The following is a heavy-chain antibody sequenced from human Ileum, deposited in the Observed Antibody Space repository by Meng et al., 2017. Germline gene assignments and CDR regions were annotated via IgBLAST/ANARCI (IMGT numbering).Heavy chain of an antibody. CDR1: GGSVSRAGYQ. J-gene: IGHJ4*02. CDR2: AST. Sequence: QLQLQGSGPGLVRPSETLSLICTVSGGSVSRAGYQWGWIRQPPGKGLEWIGYASTNYNPSLKSRVTISLDTSRNQFSLSLSSVTAADTAVYYCARDHMGSLDYWGQGILVTVSS. CDR3: ARDHMGSLDY. V-gene: IGHV4-61*08. D-gene: IGHD1-26*01.